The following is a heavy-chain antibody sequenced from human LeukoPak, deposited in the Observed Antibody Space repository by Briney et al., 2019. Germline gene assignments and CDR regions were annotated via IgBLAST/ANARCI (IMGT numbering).Heavy chain of an antibody. CDR2: MNPNSGNT. CDR3: ARARKSKAKGDDSSGYYPYYYYYYMDV. D-gene: IGHD3-22*01. J-gene: IGHJ6*03. CDR1: GYTFTSYD. V-gene: IGHV1-8*01. Sequence: ASVKVSCKASGYTFTSYDINWVRQATGQGLEWMGWMNPNSGNTGYAQKFQGRVTMTRNTSISTAYMELSSLRSEDTAVYYCARARKSKAKGDDSSGYYPYYYYYYMDVWGKGTTVTISS.